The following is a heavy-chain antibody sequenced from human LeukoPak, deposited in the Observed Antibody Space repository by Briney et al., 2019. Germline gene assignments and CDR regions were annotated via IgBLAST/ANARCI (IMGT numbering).Heavy chain of an antibody. Sequence: GGSLRLSCAASGFTFSSYSMNWVRQAPGKGLEWVSSISSSSSYIYYADSVKGRFTISRDNAKNSLYLQMNSLRAEDTAVYYCARLAVAGTNWFDPWGQGTLVTVSP. CDR3: ARLAVAGTNWFDP. J-gene: IGHJ5*02. CDR1: GFTFSSYS. CDR2: ISSSSSYI. V-gene: IGHV3-21*01. D-gene: IGHD6-19*01.